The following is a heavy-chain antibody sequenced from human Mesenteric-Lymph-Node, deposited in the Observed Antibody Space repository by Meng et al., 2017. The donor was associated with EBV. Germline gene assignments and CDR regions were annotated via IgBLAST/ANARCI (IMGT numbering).Heavy chain of an antibody. CDR2: IYWDDDK. J-gene: IGHJ4*02. D-gene: IGHD2-15*01. V-gene: IGHV2-5*02. CDR3: AYAFASIA. CDR1: GFSLSTRGVA. Sequence: ITLNEPVPTPVNPAPTLTLLCSFSGFSLSTRGVAVGWIRQPPGKALEWLALIYWDDDKRYSPSLKSRLAITKDTSKNQVVLTLSNMDPVDTATYYCAYAFASIAWGQGTLVTVSS.